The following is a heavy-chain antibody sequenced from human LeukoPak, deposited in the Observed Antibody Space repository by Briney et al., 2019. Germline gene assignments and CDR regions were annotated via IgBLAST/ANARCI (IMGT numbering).Heavy chain of an antibody. D-gene: IGHD1/OR15-1a*01. CDR3: ARKGTVTTPFDY. CDR1: GDSVSSNSAA. J-gene: IGHJ4*02. CDR2: TYYRSKWIS. V-gene: IGHV6-1*01. Sequence: SQTLSLTCAISGDSVSSNSAAWNWIRQSPSRGLEWLGRTYYRSKWISDYAVSVKSRMTINADTSKNQFSLQVNSVTPEDTAVYYCARKGTVTTPFDYWGQGILVTVST.